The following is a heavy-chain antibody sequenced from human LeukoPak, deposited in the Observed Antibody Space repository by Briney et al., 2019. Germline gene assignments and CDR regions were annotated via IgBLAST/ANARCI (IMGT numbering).Heavy chain of an antibody. V-gene: IGHV1-18*01. J-gene: IGHJ5*01. Sequence: ASVKVSCKATSRISWVRQAPGQGLEWMGWIGTYGGDTYYAQKFQGRITVTTDTSTSTVYMELRNLRSGDTAVYYCARDLWNFYDGSGYNRDFDSWGQGTLVTVSS. CDR2: IGTYGGDT. CDR1: TSR. CDR3: ARDLWNFYDGSGYNRDFDS. D-gene: IGHD3-22*01.